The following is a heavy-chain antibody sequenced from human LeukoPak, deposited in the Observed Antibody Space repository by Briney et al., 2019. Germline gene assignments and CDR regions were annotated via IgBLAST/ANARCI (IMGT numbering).Heavy chain of an antibody. CDR2: IFYIGSA. Sequence: SETLSLTCTVSGASISSYYWTWIRQPPGKGLEGIGNIFYIGSANYNPSLKSRVTISVDTSKNQFSLKLSSVTAADTAVYYCARDRGYGDLDAFDIWGQGTMVTVSS. CDR3: ARDRGYGDLDAFDI. D-gene: IGHD4-17*01. J-gene: IGHJ3*02. CDR1: GASISSYY. V-gene: IGHV4-59*12.